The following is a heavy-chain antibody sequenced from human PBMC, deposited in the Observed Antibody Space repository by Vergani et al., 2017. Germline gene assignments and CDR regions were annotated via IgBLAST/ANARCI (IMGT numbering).Heavy chain of an antibody. CDR1: GYSFTSYW. J-gene: IGHJ6*02. D-gene: IGHD6-13*01. CDR2: IDPSDSYT. CDR3: ARLGIAAAVGENYYYYGMDV. Sequence: EVQLVQSGAEVKKPGESLRISCKGSGYSFTSYWISWVRQMPGKGLEWMGRIDPSDSYTNYSPSFQGQVTISADKSISTAYLQWSSLKASDTAMYYCARLGIAAAVGENYYYYGMDVWGQGTTVTVSS. V-gene: IGHV5-10-1*04.